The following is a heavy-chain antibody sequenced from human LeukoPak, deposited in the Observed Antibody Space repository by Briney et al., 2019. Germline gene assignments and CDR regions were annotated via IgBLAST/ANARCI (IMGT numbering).Heavy chain of an antibody. Sequence: SVKVSCKXSGGTFSNYAINWVRQAPGQGLEWMGVIIPIFGTANYAQKFQGRVTITTDESTSTAYMELSSLRSEDTAVYYCASSPRSSGRKGGFDYWGQGTLVTVSS. CDR1: GGTFSNYA. CDR3: ASSPRSSGRKGGFDY. J-gene: IGHJ4*02. V-gene: IGHV1-69*05. D-gene: IGHD6-19*01. CDR2: IIPIFGTA.